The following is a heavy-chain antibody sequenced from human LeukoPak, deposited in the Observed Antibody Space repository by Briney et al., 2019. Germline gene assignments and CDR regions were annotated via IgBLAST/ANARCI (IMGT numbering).Heavy chain of an antibody. Sequence: SETLSLTCSVSDDSFSTHYWTWIRHPPGKGLEWIGYISSIGSTNYNPSLKSRVTITVDTSKKQFSLKMTSVTAADTAVDYLARDPTSVTKGFDVWGERTMVTVSS. CDR1: DDSFSTHY. CDR3: ARDPTSVTKGFDV. D-gene: IGHD4-17*01. CDR2: ISSIGST. V-gene: IGHV4-59*11. J-gene: IGHJ3*01.